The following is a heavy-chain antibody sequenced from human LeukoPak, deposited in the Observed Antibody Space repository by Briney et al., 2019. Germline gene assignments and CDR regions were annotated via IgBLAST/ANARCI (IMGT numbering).Heavy chain of an antibody. CDR3: ARDRAYYYGSADY. CDR1: GFIFSDYY. J-gene: IGHJ4*02. D-gene: IGHD3-10*01. CDR2: ISSSGSTI. Sequence: GGSLRLSCAASGFIFSDYYMSWIRQAPGKGLEWVSYISSSGSTIYYADSVKGRFTISRDNAKNSLYLQMNSLRAEDTAVYYCARDRAYYYGSADYWGQGTLVTVSS. V-gene: IGHV3-11*04.